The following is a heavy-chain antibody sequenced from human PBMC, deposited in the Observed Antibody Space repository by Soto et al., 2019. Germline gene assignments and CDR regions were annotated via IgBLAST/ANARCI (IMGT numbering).Heavy chain of an antibody. D-gene: IGHD5-18*01. CDR2: ISYDGSNK. J-gene: IGHJ5*02. Sequence: QVQLVESGGGVVQPGRSLRLSCAASGFTFSSYAMHWVRQAPGKGLEWVAVISYDGSNKYYADSVKGRFTISRDNSKNTLYLQMNSLRAEDTAVYYCARESRIYSYGYKQIERNWFDPWGQGTLVTVSS. V-gene: IGHV3-30-3*01. CDR1: GFTFSSYA. CDR3: ARESRIYSYGYKQIERNWFDP.